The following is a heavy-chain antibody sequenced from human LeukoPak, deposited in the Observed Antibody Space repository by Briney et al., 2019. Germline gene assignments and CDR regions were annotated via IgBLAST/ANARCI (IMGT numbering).Heavy chain of an antibody. V-gene: IGHV3-7*01. CDR3: ARVKQQLVRLLGRDTTYYYYYYMDV. Sequence: WGSLRLSCAGSGFTFSSYWMSWVRQAPGKGLEWVANIKQDGSEKHYVDSVKGRFTISRDNAKNSLFLQMNSLRAEDTAVYFCARVKQQLVRLLGRDTTYYYYYYMDVWGKGTTVTVSS. CDR2: IKQDGSEK. D-gene: IGHD6-13*01. J-gene: IGHJ6*03. CDR1: GFTFSSYW.